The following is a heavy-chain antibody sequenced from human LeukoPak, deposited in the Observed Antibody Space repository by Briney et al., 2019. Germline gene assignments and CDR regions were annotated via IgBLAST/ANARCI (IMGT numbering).Heavy chain of an antibody. D-gene: IGHD3-9*01. V-gene: IGHV4-39*01. CDR2: IYYSGST. J-gene: IGHJ4*02. Sequence: PSETLSLTCTVSGGSISSSSYYWGWFRQPPGKGLEWIGSIYYSGSTYYNPSLKSRVTISVDTSKNQFSLKLSSVTAADTAVYYCARLGLTLFDYWGQGTLVTVAS. CDR3: ARLGLTLFDY. CDR1: GGSISSSSYY.